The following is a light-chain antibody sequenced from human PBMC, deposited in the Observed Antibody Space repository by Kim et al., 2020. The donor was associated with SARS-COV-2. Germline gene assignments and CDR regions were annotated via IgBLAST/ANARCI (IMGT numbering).Light chain of an antibody. V-gene: IGKV3-20*01. Sequence: SPGERATLPCRASQSVSSTSLAWYQHKPGQAPRLLIYGASSRATGIPDRFSGSGSGTDFTLTIRRLEPEDFAVYYCQQYDTSPRTFGQGTKVDIK. CDR1: QSVSSTS. J-gene: IGKJ1*01. CDR3: QQYDTSPRT. CDR2: GAS.